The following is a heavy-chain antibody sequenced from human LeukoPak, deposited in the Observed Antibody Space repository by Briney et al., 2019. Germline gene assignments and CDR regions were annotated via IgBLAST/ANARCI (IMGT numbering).Heavy chain of an antibody. CDR1: GFTFSSYA. CDR2: IWDDGNNK. J-gene: IGHJ5*02. CDR3: ARDNGEWRLNWFDH. Sequence: SGGSLRLSCAASGFTFSSYAMHWVRQAPGKGLDWVALIWDDGNNKYYADSVKGRFIISRDNSKNTLYLQMNSLRAEDTAVYYCARDNGEWRLNWFDHWGQGTLVTVSS. D-gene: IGHD2-8*01. V-gene: IGHV3-33*08.